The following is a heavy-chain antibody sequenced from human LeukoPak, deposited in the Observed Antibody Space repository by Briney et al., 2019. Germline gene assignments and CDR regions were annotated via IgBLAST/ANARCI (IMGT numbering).Heavy chain of an antibody. Sequence: PSETLSLTCTISGGSISSGDYYWSWIRQPPGKGLEWIVYIYYSGSTYYNPSLKSRVTISVDTSKNQFSLKLSSVTAADTAVYYCASSLVGTAMPGGFDPWGQGTLVTVSS. D-gene: IGHD5-18*01. J-gene: IGHJ5*02. CDR2: IYYSGST. V-gene: IGHV4-30-4*08. CDR1: GGSISSGDYY. CDR3: ASSLVGTAMPGGFDP.